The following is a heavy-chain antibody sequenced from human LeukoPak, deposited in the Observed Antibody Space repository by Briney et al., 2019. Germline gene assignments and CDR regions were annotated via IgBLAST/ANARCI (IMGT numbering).Heavy chain of an antibody. CDR1: GGSISSGDYY. V-gene: IGHV4-30-4*08. CDR3: ARHPPPNIVVVPAASLHAFDI. Sequence: PSQTLSLTCTVSGGSISSGDYYWSWIRQPPGKGLEWIGYIYYSGSTYYNPSLKSRVTISVDTSKNQFSLKLSSVTAADTAVYYCARHPPPNIVVVPAASLHAFDIWGQGTMVTVSS. CDR2: IYYSGST. J-gene: IGHJ3*02. D-gene: IGHD2-2*01.